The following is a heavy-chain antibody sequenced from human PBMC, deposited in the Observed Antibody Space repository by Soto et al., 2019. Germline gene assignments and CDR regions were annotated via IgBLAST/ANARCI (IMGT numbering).Heavy chain of an antibody. Sequence: ASVKVSCKASGYTFTSYAMHWVRQAPGQRLEWMGWINAGNGNTKYSQKFQGRVTITRDTSASTAYMELSSLRSEDTAVYYCARGYSSSWPRPWYLDLWGRGTLVTVSS. V-gene: IGHV1-3*01. J-gene: IGHJ2*01. D-gene: IGHD6-13*01. CDR2: INAGNGNT. CDR3: ARGYSSSWPRPWYLDL. CDR1: GYTFTSYA.